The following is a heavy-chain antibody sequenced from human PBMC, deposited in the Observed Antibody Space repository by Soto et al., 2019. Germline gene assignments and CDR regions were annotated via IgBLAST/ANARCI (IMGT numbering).Heavy chain of an antibody. Sequence: PSETLSLTCTVSGGSISSSSYYWGWIRQPPGKGLEWIGRIYYSGSTYYNPSLKSRVTISVDTSKNQFSLKLSSVTAADTAVYYCATKGEYPGLSEYFDYWGQGTLVTVS. D-gene: IGHD3-16*01. CDR3: ATKGEYPGLSEYFDY. CDR1: GGSISSSSYY. V-gene: IGHV4-39*01. CDR2: IYYSGST. J-gene: IGHJ4*02.